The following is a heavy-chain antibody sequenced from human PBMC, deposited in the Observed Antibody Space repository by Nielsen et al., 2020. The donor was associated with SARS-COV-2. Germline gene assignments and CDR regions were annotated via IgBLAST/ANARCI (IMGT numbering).Heavy chain of an antibody. J-gene: IGHJ6*02. CDR1: GYTFTGYY. D-gene: IGHD5-18*01. CDR2: INPNSGGT. CDR3: ARLSYGYYYGMDV. Sequence: ASVKVSCKASGYTFTGYYMHWVRQAPGQGLEWMGRINPNSGGTNYAQKFQGRVTMTRDTSISTAYMELSRLRSDDTAVYYCARLSYGYYYGMDVWGQGTTVTVSS. V-gene: IGHV1-2*06.